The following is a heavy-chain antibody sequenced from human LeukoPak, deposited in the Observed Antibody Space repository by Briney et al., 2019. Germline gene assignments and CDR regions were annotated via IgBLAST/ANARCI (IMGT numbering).Heavy chain of an antibody. J-gene: IGHJ4*02. Sequence: GASVKVSCKASGYTFTCYYMHWVRQAPGQGLEWMGWINPNSGGTNYAQKFQGRVTMTRDTSISTAYMELSRLRSDDTAVYYCARSEVGYDILTGYYDGYYFDYWGQGTLVTVSS. CDR3: ARSEVGYDILTGYYDGYYFDY. CDR2: INPNSGGT. CDR1: GYTFTCYY. V-gene: IGHV1-2*02. D-gene: IGHD3-9*01.